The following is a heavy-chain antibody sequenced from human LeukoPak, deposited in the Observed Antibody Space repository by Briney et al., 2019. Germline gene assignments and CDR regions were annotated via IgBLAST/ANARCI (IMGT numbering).Heavy chain of an antibody. CDR2: IYNSGST. CDR3: ARAGTRVGSFDY. CDR1: GGSISSGGCY. J-gene: IGHJ4*02. D-gene: IGHD4-23*01. V-gene: IGHV4-31*03. Sequence: SETLSLTCTVSGGSISSGGCYWSWIRQHPGKGLEWIGYIYNSGSTYYNPSLRSRVNISGDTSKNQFSLNLSSVTAADTAIYYCARAGTRVGSFDYWGQGTLGTVSS.